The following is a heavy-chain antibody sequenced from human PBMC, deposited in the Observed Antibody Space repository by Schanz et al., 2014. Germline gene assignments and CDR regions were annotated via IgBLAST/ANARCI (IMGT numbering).Heavy chain of an antibody. J-gene: IGHJ4*02. V-gene: IGHV3-7*01. CDR3: ARDKGGYYPFDY. D-gene: IGHD3-3*01. Sequence: EVQLVESGGGLVQPGGSLRLSCAASGFTFGNFFMSWVRQAPGKGMEWVANIKQDGIEKYYVDSVKGRFTISRDNAKTSFYQQMNSLAADDTAVYYCARDKGGYYPFDYWGRGTLVTVSS. CDR1: GFTFGNFF. CDR2: IKQDGIEK.